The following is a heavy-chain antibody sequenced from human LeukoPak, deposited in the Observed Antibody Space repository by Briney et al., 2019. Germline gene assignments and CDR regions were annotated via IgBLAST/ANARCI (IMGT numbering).Heavy chain of an antibody. CDR3: AKGYSSLGSHSSFDY. Sequence: GGSLRLSCAASGFTFDDYAMHWVRQAPGKGLEWVSGTNWNSGSIVYADSVKGRFTISRDNAKNSLYLQMNSLRAEDSALYYCAKGYSSLGSHSSFDYWGQGTLVTVSS. CDR1: GFTFDDYA. J-gene: IGHJ4*02. V-gene: IGHV3-9*01. D-gene: IGHD1-26*01. CDR2: TNWNSGSI.